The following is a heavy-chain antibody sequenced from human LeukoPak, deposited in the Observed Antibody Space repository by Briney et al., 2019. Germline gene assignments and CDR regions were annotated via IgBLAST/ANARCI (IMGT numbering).Heavy chain of an antibody. CDR3: ARESSAVGGSTYEY. J-gene: IGHJ4*02. V-gene: IGHV3-74*01. CDR2: INSDGSNI. D-gene: IGHD6-13*01. Sequence: AGGSLRLSCAASGFSFSGYWMHWVRQGTGKGLVWVSRINSDGSNIRYADSVTGRFTISRDNAKNTLYLQMNSLRAEDTAVYYCARESSAVGGSTYEYWGQGTLVTVSS. CDR1: GFSFSGYW.